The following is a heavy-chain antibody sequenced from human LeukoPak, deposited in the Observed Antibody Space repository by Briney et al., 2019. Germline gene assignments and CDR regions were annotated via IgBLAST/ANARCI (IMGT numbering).Heavy chain of an antibody. Sequence: GGSLRLSCAASGFTFSSYEMNWVRQAPGKGLEWVSYISSSGSTIYYADSVKGRFTISRDNAKNSLYLQMNSLRAEDTAVYYCARGAWNYDILTGYYPSGYFDYWGQGTLVTVSS. V-gene: IGHV3-48*03. D-gene: IGHD3-9*01. CDR3: ARGAWNYDILTGYYPSGYFDY. CDR2: ISSSGSTI. J-gene: IGHJ4*02. CDR1: GFTFSSYE.